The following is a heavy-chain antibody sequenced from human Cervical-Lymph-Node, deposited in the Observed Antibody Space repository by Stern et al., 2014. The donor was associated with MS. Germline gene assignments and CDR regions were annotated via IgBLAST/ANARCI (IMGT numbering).Heavy chain of an antibody. CDR1: GFTFTSHW. CDR2: IKQDGSDK. J-gene: IGHJ4*02. Sequence: EMQLVESGGALVQPGGSLRLSCVASGFTFTSHWMTWVRQAPGKGLEWVAHIKQDGSDKYYVDSVKGRFTISRDNAMNSFYLQMHSLRAEDTAVYHCARWMGTGTNGYTIDYWGQGTLVTVSA. CDR3: ARWMGTGTNGYTIDY. D-gene: IGHD2-8*01. V-gene: IGHV3-7*01.